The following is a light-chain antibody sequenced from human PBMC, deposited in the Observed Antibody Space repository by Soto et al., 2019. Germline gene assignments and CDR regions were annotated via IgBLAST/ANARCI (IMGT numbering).Light chain of an antibody. J-gene: IGLJ2*01. CDR1: SSDVGNYNL. Sequence: QSALTQPASVSGSPGQSITISCTGTSSDVGNYNLVSWYQQHPGKAPKLMIYEGGKRPSGVSNRFSGSKSGNTASLTISGLQAEDEADYYCCSFALRSTLIFGGGTKVTVL. V-gene: IGLV2-23*01. CDR3: CSFALRSTLI. CDR2: EGG.